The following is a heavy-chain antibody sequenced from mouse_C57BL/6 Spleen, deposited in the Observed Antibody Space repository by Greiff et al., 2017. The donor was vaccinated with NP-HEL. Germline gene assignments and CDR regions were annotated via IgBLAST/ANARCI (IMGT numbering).Heavy chain of an antibody. J-gene: IGHJ2*01. CDR1: GYTFTSYW. V-gene: IGHV1-55*01. D-gene: IGHD2-3*01. CDR3: ARERVTWANYFDY. CDR2: IYPGSGST. Sequence: QVQLQQPGAELVKPGASVKMSCKASGYTFTSYWITWVKQRPGQGLEWIGDIYPGSGSTNYIEKFKSKATLTVDTSSSTAYMQLSSLTSEDSAVYYCARERVTWANYFDYWGQGTTLTVSS.